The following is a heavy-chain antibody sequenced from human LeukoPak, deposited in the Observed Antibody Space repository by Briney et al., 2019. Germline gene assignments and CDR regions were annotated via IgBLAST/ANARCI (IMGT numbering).Heavy chain of an antibody. D-gene: IGHD3-10*01. CDR1: GFSFRSYG. V-gene: IGHV3-30*02. J-gene: IGHJ4*02. CDR2: IRYDRRDK. Sequence: GGSLTLSCAASGFSFRSYGMQWVRQAPGKGPEWVAFIRYDRRDKYYADSVKGRFTITRDNSEDTLYLQMSSLRTEDTALYYCASGEKAVDYWGQGTLVTVSS. CDR3: ASGEKAVDY.